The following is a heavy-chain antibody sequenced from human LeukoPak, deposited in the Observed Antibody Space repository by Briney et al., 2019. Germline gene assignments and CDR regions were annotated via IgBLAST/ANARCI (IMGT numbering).Heavy chain of an antibody. CDR3: ARAKTMIVVIDLGY. CDR2: ISYDGSNK. CDR1: GFTFSSYS. D-gene: IGHD3-22*01. V-gene: IGHV3-30*03. Sequence: PGGSLRLSCAASGFTFSSYSMNWVRQAPGKGLEWVAVISYDGSNKYYADSVKGRFTISRDNSKNTLYLQMNSLRAEDTAVYYCARAKTMIVVIDLGYWGQRTLVTVSS. J-gene: IGHJ4*02.